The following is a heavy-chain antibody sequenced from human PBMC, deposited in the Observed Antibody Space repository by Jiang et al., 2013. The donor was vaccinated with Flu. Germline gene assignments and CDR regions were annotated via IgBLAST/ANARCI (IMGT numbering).Heavy chain of an antibody. Sequence: SGSGLVKPSETLSLTCTVSGGSISSYYWSWIRQPPGKGLEWIGYIYYSGSTNYNPSLKSRVTISVDTSKNQFSLKLSSVTAADTAVYYCARDKTLDYGHDAFDIWGQGTMVTVSS. D-gene: IGHD4-17*01. CDR2: IYYSGST. CDR3: ARDKTLDYGHDAFDI. J-gene: IGHJ3*02. V-gene: IGHV4-59*01. CDR1: GGSISSYY.